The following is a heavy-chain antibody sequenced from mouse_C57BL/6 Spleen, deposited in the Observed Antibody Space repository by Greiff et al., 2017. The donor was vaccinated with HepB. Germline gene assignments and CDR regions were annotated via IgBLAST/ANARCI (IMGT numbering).Heavy chain of an antibody. CDR3: VRQDYYGSSQFAY. J-gene: IGHJ3*01. Sequence: EVKLVESGGGLVQPKGSLKLSCAASGFSFNTYAMNWVRQAPGKGLEWVARIRSKSNNYATYYADSVKDRFTISRDDSESMLYLQMNNLKTEDTAMYYCVRQDYYGSSQFAYWGQGTLVTVSA. CDR1: GFSFNTYA. V-gene: IGHV10-1*01. D-gene: IGHD1-1*01. CDR2: IRSKSNNYAT.